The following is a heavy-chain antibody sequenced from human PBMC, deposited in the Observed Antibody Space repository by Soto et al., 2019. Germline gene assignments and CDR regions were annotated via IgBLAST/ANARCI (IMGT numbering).Heavy chain of an antibody. CDR3: ARDVPQYCSSTSCYDDY. D-gene: IGHD2-2*01. J-gene: IGHJ4*02. V-gene: IGHV3-33*01. Sequence: PGGSLRLSCAASGFTFSSYGMHWVRQAPGKGLEWVAVIWYDGSNKYYADSVKGRFTISRDNSKNTLYLQMNSLRAEDTAVYYCARDVPQYCSSTSCYDDYWGQGTLVTVSS. CDR2: IWYDGSNK. CDR1: GFTFSSYG.